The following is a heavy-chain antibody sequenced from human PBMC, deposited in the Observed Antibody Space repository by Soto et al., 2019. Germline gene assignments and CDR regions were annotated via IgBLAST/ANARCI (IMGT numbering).Heavy chain of an antibody. D-gene: IGHD6-6*01. V-gene: IGHV4-31*03. CDR2: IYYSWST. J-gene: IGHJ6*02. CDR1: GGSISSGGYY. CDR3: ASDRPPGYYYGMDI. Sequence: SETLSLTCTVSGGSISSGGYYWSWIRQHPGKGLEWIGYIYYSWSTYYNPSLKSRVTISVDTSKNQFSLKLISVTAADTAGYYCASDRPPGYYYGMDIWGQGTTVTVSS.